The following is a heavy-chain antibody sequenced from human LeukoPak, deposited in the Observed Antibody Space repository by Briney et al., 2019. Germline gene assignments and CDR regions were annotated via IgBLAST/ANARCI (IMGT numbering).Heavy chain of an antibody. CDR2: IYYSGST. CDR3: ARLEGGPTFADF. J-gene: IGHJ4*02. D-gene: IGHD1-1*01. V-gene: IGHV4-39*01. Sequence: PSQTLSLTCTVSGGSISSIRSYWGWVRQPPGKGLEGIGSIYYSGSTYYSPTLKSRVTISVDTSKNQFSLKLSSVAAADTAVYYCARLEGGPTFADFWGQGTLVTVSS. CDR1: GGSISSIRSY.